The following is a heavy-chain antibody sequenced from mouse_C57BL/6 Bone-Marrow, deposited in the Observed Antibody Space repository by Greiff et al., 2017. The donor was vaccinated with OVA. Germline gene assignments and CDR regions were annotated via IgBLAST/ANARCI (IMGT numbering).Heavy chain of an antibody. CDR2: ISSGGDYI. J-gene: IGHJ4*01. Sequence: EVQLVESGEGLVKPGGSLKLSCAASGFTFSSYAMSWVRQTPEKRLEWVAYISSGGDYIYYADTVKGRFTISRDNARNTLYLQMSSLKSEDTAMYYCTRFITTVVAYYAMDYWGQGTSVTVSS. D-gene: IGHD1-1*01. CDR1: GFTFSSYA. CDR3: TRFITTVVAYYAMDY. V-gene: IGHV5-9-1*02.